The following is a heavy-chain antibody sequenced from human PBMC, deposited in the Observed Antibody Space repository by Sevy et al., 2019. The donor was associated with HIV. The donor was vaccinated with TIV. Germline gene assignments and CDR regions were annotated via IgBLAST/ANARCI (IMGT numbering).Heavy chain of an antibody. V-gene: IGHV5-51*01. CDR2: IYPGDSDT. D-gene: IGHD3-9*01. Sequence: GESLKISCKGSGYSFTSYWIGWVRQMPGKGLEWMGIIYPGDSDTRYSPSFQGQVTLSADKSISTAYLQWSSLKASDTAMYYCARQRNVHYDILTGYDYWGQGTLVTVSS. J-gene: IGHJ4*02. CDR1: GYSFTSYW. CDR3: ARQRNVHYDILTGYDY.